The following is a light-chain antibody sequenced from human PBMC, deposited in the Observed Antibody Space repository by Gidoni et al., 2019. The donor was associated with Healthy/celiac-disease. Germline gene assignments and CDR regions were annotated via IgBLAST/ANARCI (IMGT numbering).Light chain of an antibody. CDR1: QSVSSY. V-gene: IGKV3-11*01. CDR2: DAS. Sequence: IVLTQSPATLSLSPGERATLSCRASQSVSSYLAWYQQKPGHAPRLLIYDASNRATGIPARFSGSGSGTDFTLTISSLEPEDFAVYFCQQRSNSFTFGPGTKVDFK. CDR3: QQRSNSFT. J-gene: IGKJ3*01.